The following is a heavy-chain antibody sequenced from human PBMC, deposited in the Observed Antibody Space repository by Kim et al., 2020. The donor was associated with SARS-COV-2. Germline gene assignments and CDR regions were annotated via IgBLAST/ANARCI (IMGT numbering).Heavy chain of an antibody. CDR3: ATVRLMIYEY. J-gene: IGHJ4*02. D-gene: IGHD3-16*01. Sequence: GGSLRLSCTASGFTFSVYGMTWVRQTPGKGLEWVSAIGGNGGTTYYADSVKGRFTISRDNSRDTLYLQMSSLRAEDTAVYYCATVRLMIYEYWGQGTLVTVSS. CDR2: IGGNGGTT. V-gene: IGHV3-23*01. CDR1: GFTFSVYG.